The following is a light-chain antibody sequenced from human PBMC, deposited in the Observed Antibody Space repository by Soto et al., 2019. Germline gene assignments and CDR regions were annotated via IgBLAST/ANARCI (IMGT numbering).Light chain of an antibody. CDR1: QSVTSS. J-gene: IGKJ4*01. V-gene: IGKV3-11*01. CDR3: QQRSNWPLT. Sequence: EIVLTQSPATLSLSPGERATLSCRASQSVTSSLVWYQQKPGHAPRLLMYDASTRATGIPARFIGSGSGTDFTLTISGLEPEDSAVYYCQQRSNWPLTFGGGTKVEI. CDR2: DAS.